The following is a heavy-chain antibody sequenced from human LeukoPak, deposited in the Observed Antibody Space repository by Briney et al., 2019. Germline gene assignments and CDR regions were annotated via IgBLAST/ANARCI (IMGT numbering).Heavy chain of an antibody. CDR2: IWYDGSNN. CDR1: GFTFSSYG. Sequence: GGSLRLSCAASGFTFSSYGMRWVRQPPGKGLEWVAVIWYDGSNNYYADSVKGRFTIYRDNSKNTLYLQTNSRRDEDTAVYYCVSSRTPTSDVQDAFDMWGQGTMGTVS. J-gene: IGHJ3*02. CDR3: VSSRTPTSDVQDAFDM. D-gene: IGHD3-16*01. V-gene: IGHV3-33*01.